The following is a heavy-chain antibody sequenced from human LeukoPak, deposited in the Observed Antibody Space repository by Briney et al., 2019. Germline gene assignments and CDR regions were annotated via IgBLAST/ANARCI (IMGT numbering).Heavy chain of an antibody. CDR2: ISSSSSYI. D-gene: IGHD6-6*01. CDR1: GFTFSSYS. Sequence: GGSLRLSCAASGFTFSSYSMNWVRQAPGKGLEWVSSISSSSSYIYYADPVKGRFTISRDNAKNSLYLQMNSLRAEDTAVYYCAREEDSSSYFDYWGQGTLVTVSS. V-gene: IGHV3-21*01. CDR3: AREEDSSSYFDY. J-gene: IGHJ4*02.